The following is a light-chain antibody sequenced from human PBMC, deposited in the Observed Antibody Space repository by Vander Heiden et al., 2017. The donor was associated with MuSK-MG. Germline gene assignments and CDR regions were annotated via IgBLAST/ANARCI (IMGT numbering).Light chain of an antibody. CDR2: YVN. V-gene: IGLV6-57*02. Sequence: NFMLTQPHSVSESPGKTVTLSCTGSSASIGENNVHWYQQRPGTAPTPVIFYVNQRPSGVPDRFSGSIDSSSNSASLTISGLKTEDEADYYCQSYDSSNQDVVFGGGTKLTVL. CDR3: QSYDSSNQDVV. J-gene: IGLJ2*01. CDR1: SASIGENN.